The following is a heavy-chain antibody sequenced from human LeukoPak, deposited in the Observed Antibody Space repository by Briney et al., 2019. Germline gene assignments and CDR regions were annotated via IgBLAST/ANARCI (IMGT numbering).Heavy chain of an antibody. J-gene: IGHJ3*02. Sequence: PGGSLRLSCAASGFTFSSYSMNWVRQAPGKGLEWVSSISSSSSYIYYADSVKGRFTTSRDNAKNSLYLQMNSLRAEDTAVYYCARERIAVAGPDAFDIWGQGTMVTVSS. CDR2: ISSSSSYI. CDR1: GFTFSSYS. V-gene: IGHV3-21*01. D-gene: IGHD6-19*01. CDR3: ARERIAVAGPDAFDI.